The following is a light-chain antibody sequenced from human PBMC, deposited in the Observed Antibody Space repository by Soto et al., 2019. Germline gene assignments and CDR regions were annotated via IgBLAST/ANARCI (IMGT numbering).Light chain of an antibody. J-gene: IGKJ5*01. Sequence: DIQMTQSPSSLSASVGDSVTITCQASQDISTRLARYQQKPGKAPKLLIYDVSSLESGVPLRFSGSGSGTEFTLTISSLQPEDFAIYYCEQTYSTPVTFGQGTRLEIK. CDR2: DVS. CDR3: EQTYSTPVT. V-gene: IGKV1-39*01. CDR1: QDISTR.